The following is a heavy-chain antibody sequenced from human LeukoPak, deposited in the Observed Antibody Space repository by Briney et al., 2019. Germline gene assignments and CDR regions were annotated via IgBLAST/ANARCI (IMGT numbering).Heavy chain of an antibody. J-gene: IGHJ4*02. V-gene: IGHV3-30*18. CDR1: GFTFSSYG. Sequence: GGFLRLSCAASGFTFSSYGMHWVRQAPGKGLEWVAVISYDGSNKYYANSVNGRFTISRDNSKKPLYLQMNSLRAEDTAVYYCAKDREDSGYFHYFDYWGQGTLVTVSS. CDR3: AKDREDSGYFHYFDY. CDR2: ISYDGSNK. D-gene: IGHD3-22*01.